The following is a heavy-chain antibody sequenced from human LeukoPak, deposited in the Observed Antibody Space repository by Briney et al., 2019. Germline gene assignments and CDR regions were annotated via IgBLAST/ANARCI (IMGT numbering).Heavy chain of an antibody. CDR2: INPNSGGT. J-gene: IGHJ6*02. CDR3: ARDNYGSNYYYYYGMDV. V-gene: IGHV1-2*02. CDR1: GYTFSGYY. Sequence: GASVKVSCKASGYTFSGYYMHWVRQAPGQGLEWMGWINPNSGGTNYAQKFQGRVTMTRDTSISTAYMELSRLRSDDTAVYYCARDNYGSNYYYYYGMDVWGQGTTVTVSS. D-gene: IGHD4-11*01.